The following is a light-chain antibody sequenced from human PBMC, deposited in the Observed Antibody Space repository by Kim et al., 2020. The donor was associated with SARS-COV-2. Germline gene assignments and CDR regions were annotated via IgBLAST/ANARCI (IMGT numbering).Light chain of an antibody. J-gene: IGLJ2*01. CDR1: SPNIGRNT. V-gene: IGLV1-44*01. CDR3: AAWDDSLNGLV. Sequence: GQRLTIAWSGSSPNIGRNTVNWYQQFPGTAPKLLIYYNNQRPSGVPDRFSGSKSGTSASLAISGLQSDDESDYYCAAWDDSLNGLVFGGGTQLTVL. CDR2: YNN.